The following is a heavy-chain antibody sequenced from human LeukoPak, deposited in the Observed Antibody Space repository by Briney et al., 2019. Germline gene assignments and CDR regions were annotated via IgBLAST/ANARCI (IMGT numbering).Heavy chain of an antibody. V-gene: IGHV6-1*01. CDR3: ARSGGHDAFDL. D-gene: IGHD4-23*01. Sequence: SQTLSLTCAISGDSVSSYSAAWSWIRQSPSRGLEWLGMTYYRSKWYNDYAVSVKSRITINPDTSKNHFSLQLTSVTPEDTAVYYCARSGGHDAFDLWGQGTMVTVSS. CDR2: TYYRSKWYN. J-gene: IGHJ3*01. CDR1: GDSVSSYSAA.